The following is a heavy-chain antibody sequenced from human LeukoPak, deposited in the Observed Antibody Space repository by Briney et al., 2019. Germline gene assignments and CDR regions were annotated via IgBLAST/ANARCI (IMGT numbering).Heavy chain of an antibody. CDR2: ISGSGLST. J-gene: IGHJ6*02. CDR1: GFTFNTFA. V-gene: IGHV3-23*01. Sequence: GGSLRLSCAASGFTFNTFALNWVRQAPGKGLQWVSAISGSGLSTYCADSVKGRFTISRDNSRNTLFLQLSRLTPENTATYYCAKPRYCSTTSCSSYGLDVWGQGTTVTVSS. D-gene: IGHD2-2*01. CDR3: AKPRYCSTTSCSSYGLDV.